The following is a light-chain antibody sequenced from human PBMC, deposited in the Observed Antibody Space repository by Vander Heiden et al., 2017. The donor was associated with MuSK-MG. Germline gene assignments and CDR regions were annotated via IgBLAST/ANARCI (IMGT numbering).Light chain of an antibody. V-gene: IGLV3-19*01. CDR2: GDN. CDR3: YSRDNSGNLNLV. Sequence: SSELPQYPAVSVALGQTVRITCQGDSLRSYYASWYQQKPGQAPVVGILGDNNRTSGIPDRFSCSRSGDIDSSTITGAQAEDEADDDCYSRDNSGNLNLVFGGGTKLTVL. J-gene: IGLJ3*02. CDR1: SLRSYY.